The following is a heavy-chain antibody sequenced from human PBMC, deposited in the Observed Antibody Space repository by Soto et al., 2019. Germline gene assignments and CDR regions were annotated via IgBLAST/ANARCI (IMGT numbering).Heavy chain of an antibody. D-gene: IGHD3-10*01. J-gene: IGHJ4*02. CDR3: ARHRWGSGSYSGLLDF. CDR1: GGSISTRSYF. V-gene: IGHV4-39*01. Sequence: QLQLQESGPGLVKPSEPLSLTCSVSGGSISTRSYFWGWIRQPPGKGLELVGTVHYSVSANYRSTLQSRVTISVDTSQNQVSLGLRSVTAADTAVYYCARHRWGSGSYSGLLDFWGQGALVTVSS. CDR2: VHYSVSA.